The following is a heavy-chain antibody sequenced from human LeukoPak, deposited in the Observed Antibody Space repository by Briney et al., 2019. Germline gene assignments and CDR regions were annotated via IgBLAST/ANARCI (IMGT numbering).Heavy chain of an antibody. CDR3: ARDQRSLFDV. CDR2: IYSGGNT. V-gene: IGHV4-39*07. D-gene: IGHD1-26*01. CDR1: DGSINSDTYY. J-gene: IGHJ4*02. Sequence: SETLSLTCSVSDGSINSDTYYWGWIRQPPGKGLEWIASIYSGGNTFYNPSLKSRVTISIDTSKKQFSLKLTSVTAADTAVYYCARDQRSLFDVWGQGSLVTVPS.